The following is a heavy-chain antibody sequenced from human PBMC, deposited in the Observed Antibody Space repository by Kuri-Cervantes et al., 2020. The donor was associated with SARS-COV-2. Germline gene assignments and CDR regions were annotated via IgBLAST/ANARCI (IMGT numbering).Heavy chain of an antibody. Sequence: GESLKISCAASGFTFSSHAMSWVRQAPGKGLEWVSGISYSGSTTYYADSVRGRFTISRDNSKNTLYLQMNSLRAEDTAVYYCAKAPSGYDYHYFDYWGQGTLVTVSS. CDR1: GFTFSSHA. V-gene: IGHV3-23*01. CDR3: AKAPSGYDYHYFDY. D-gene: IGHD5-12*01. CDR2: ISYSGSTT. J-gene: IGHJ4*02.